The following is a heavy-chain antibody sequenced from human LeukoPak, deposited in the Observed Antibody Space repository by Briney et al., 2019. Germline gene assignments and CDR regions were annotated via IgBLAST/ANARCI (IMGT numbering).Heavy chain of an antibody. CDR3: ARDWVEVTLPSWYFDL. CDR1: GGSVSSYY. D-gene: IGHD2-21*02. J-gene: IGHJ2*01. CDR2: IYTSGST. V-gene: IGHV4-4*07. Sequence: KASETLSLTCTVSGGSVSSYYWSWIRQPAGKGLEWIGRIYTSGSTNYNPSLKSRVTMSVDTSKNQFSLKLSSVTDADTAVYYCARDWVEVTLPSWYFDLWGRGTLVTVSS.